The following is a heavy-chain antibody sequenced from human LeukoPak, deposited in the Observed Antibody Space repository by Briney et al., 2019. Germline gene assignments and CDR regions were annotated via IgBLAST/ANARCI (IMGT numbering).Heavy chain of an antibody. J-gene: IGHJ4*02. Sequence: GGSLRLSCVASGFTFSSSWMSWVRQAPGKGLEWVANIKQDGSEKSYVESVRGRFTISRDNAKNSLYLQLNSLRAEDTALYYCARDNPPDYWGQGALVTVSS. CDR1: GFTFSSSW. CDR3: ARDNPPDY. V-gene: IGHV3-7*03. CDR2: IKQDGSEK.